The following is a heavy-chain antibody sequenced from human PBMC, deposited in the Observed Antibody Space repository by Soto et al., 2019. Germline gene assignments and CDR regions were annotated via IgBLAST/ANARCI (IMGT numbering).Heavy chain of an antibody. CDR2: IYYSGST. CDR1: GGSISSSSFY. V-gene: IGHV4-39*01. Sequence: QLQLQESGPGLVKPSETLSLTCTVSGGSISSSSFYWGWIRQPPGKGLEWIGSIYYSGSTYYNPSLKSRVTISVDTSKNQFSLKLSSVTAADTAVYYCARLNEAAPGMRWFDPWGQGTVVTVSS. D-gene: IGHD6-13*01. J-gene: IGHJ5*02. CDR3: ARLNEAAPGMRWFDP.